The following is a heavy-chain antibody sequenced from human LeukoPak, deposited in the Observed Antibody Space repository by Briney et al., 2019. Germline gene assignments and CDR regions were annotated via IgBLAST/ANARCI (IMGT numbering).Heavy chain of an antibody. CDR3: TRRAGGNLYDLDN. CDR1: GFTLSNYV. V-gene: IGHV3-23*01. CDR2: VSGGGFDT. J-gene: IGHJ4*02. D-gene: IGHD2-8*02. Sequence: GGSLRLSCVASGFTLSNYVMSWVRQAPGKGLEWVSGVSGGGFDTYYSDSVKGRFTISRDNSKNMVYLQMNSLRAEDTAVYYCTRRAGGNLYDLDNWGQGTLVTVSS.